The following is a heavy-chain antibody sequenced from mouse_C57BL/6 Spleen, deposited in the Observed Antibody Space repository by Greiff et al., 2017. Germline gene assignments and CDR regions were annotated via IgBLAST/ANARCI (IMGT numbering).Heavy chain of an antibody. CDR2: INPNYGTT. CDR1: GYSFTDYN. CDR3: VPLGSDGYYRFAY. Sequence: VQLQQSGPELVKPGASVKISCKASGYSFTDYNMNWVKQSNGKSLEWIGVINPNYGTTSYNQKFKGKATLTVDHSSSTAYMQLNSLTSDDSAVYYCVPLGSDGYYRFAYWGQGTLVTVSA. D-gene: IGHD2-3*01. V-gene: IGHV1-39*01. J-gene: IGHJ3*01.